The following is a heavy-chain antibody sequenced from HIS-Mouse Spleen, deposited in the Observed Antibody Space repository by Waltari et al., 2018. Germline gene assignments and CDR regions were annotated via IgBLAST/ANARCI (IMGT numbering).Heavy chain of an antibody. CDR3: ARASRDLLLPRYFDL. Sequence: QVQLQESGPGLVKPSETLSLTCTVSGGSISSYYWSWIRQPPGKGLECIGYIYYSGSTNYHPSLKSRVTISVDTSKNQFSLKLRSVTAADTAVYYCARASRDLLLPRYFDLWGRGTLVTVSS. V-gene: IGHV4-59*01. CDR1: GGSISSYY. CDR2: IYYSGST. J-gene: IGHJ2*01.